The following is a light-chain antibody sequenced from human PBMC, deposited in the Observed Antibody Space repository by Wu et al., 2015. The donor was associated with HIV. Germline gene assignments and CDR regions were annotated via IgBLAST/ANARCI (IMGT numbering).Light chain of an antibody. CDR3: QQFGSSPRT. Sequence: EIVLTQSPGTLSLSPGERATLSCRASQSIVSDYLTWYQHRPGQAPRLLIYGAFRRASGIPDRFSGSGSGTDSTLTISRLEPEDFAVYYCQQFGSSPRTFGQGTKVEIK. CDR2: GAF. V-gene: IGKV3-20*01. CDR1: QSIVSDY. J-gene: IGKJ1*01.